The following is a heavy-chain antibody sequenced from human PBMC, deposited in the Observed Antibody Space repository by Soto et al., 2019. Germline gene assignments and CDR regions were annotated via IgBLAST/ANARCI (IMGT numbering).Heavy chain of an antibody. D-gene: IGHD6-6*01. CDR3: AKERAARCIDS. Sequence: EVQLLESGGGLVQPGGSLRLSCAASGFTFTNYAMSWVRQAPGKGLEWVSTISPSGGNTYYADSVKGRFTISRDNSVNTLYLQMNSLRAEDTDIYYCAKERAARCIDSWGQGTLVTVSS. V-gene: IGHV3-23*01. CDR2: ISPSGGNT. J-gene: IGHJ4*02. CDR1: GFTFTNYA.